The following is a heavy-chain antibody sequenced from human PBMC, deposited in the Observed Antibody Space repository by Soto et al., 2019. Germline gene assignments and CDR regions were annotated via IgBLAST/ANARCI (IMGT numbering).Heavy chain of an antibody. J-gene: IGHJ4*02. V-gene: IGHV5-51*01. CDR1: LYIFTSYW. CDR3: TRYSSGWPYYFDY. CDR2: IYLSDSDT. Sequence: SLKLPCKVSLYIFTSYWIAWLRQMPGKGLEWMGIIYLSDSDTRYPPPYQGRATISADKSIRTAYLQWSSLKASDTVMYYCTRYSSGWPYYFDYWGQGTLVTVSS. D-gene: IGHD6-19*01.